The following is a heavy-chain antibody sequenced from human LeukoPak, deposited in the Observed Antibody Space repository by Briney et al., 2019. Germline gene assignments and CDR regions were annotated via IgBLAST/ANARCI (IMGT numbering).Heavy chain of an antibody. V-gene: IGHV4-39*07. CDR2: IYYSGST. Sequence: PSETLSLTCTVSGGSISSSSYYWGWIRQPPGKGLEWIGSIYYSGSTYYNPSLKSRVTISVDTSKNQFSLKLSSVTAADTAVYYCARGLITMVRLTNWGQGTLVTVSS. CDR1: GGSISSSSYY. CDR3: ARGLITMVRLTN. J-gene: IGHJ4*02. D-gene: IGHD3-10*01.